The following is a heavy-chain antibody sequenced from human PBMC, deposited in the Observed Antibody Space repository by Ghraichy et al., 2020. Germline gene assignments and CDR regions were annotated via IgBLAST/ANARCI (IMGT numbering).Heavy chain of an antibody. D-gene: IGHD5-18*01. CDR2: IIPILGIA. CDR3: ARPAEYSSGAVRYFDL. J-gene: IGHJ2*01. V-gene: IGHV1-69*04. Sequence: SVKVSCKASGGTFSSYAISWVRQAPGQGLEWMGRIIPILGIANYAQKFQGRVTITADKSTSTAYMELSSLRSEDTAVYYCARPAEYSSGAVRYFDLWGRGTLVTVSS. CDR1: GGTFSSYA.